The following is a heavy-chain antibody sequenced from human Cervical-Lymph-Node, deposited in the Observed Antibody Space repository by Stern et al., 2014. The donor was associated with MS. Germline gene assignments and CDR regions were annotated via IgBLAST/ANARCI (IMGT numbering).Heavy chain of an antibody. Sequence: EGQLEEYGAEVKKPGESLKIFWKGSGFNFTNYWIGWGRQMPGKGLEWMGILNAGDSDARYSPSSEGQVIISACKSTSTASLQWTSLKASDTAMYYCARRRYCTGVNCFYYYYGLDVWGQGTTVTAS. CDR3: ARRRYCTGVNCFYYYYGLDV. V-gene: IGHV5-51*01. J-gene: IGHJ6*02. D-gene: IGHD2-15*01. CDR1: GFNFTNYW. CDR2: LNAGDSDA.